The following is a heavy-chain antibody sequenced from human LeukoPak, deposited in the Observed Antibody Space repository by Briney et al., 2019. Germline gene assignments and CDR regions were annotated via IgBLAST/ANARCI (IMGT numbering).Heavy chain of an antibody. J-gene: IGHJ6*02. V-gene: IGHV1-18*01. CDR3: ARATYYDSSGHYYGMDV. CDR1: GYTFTSYG. D-gene: IGHD3-22*01. CDR2: SSAYNGNT. Sequence: GASVKVSCKASGYTFTSYGISWVRQAPGQGLEWMGWSSAYNGNTNYAQKLQGRVTMTTDTSTSTAYMELRSLRSDDTAVYYCARATYYDSSGHYYGMDVWGQGTTVTVSS.